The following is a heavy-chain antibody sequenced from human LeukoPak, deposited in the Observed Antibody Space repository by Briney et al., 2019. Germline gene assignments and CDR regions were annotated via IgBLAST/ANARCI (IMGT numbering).Heavy chain of an antibody. V-gene: IGHV4-30-4*01. CDR3: ARGTVAEAARPEFFYFDY. J-gene: IGHJ4*02. D-gene: IGHD6-6*01. CDR2: IYYSGST. CDR1: GGSISSGDYY. Sequence: SETLSLTCTVSGGSISSGDYYWSWLRQPPGKVLEWIGYIYYSGSTYYNPSLKSRVTISVDTSKNQFSLKLSSVTAADTAVYYCARGTVAEAARPEFFYFDYWGQGTLVTVSS.